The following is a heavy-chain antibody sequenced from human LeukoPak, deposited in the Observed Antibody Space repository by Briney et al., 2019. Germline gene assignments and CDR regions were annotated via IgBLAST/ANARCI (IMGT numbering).Heavy chain of an antibody. CDR2: ISSSGGTI. D-gene: IGHD2-15*01. Sequence: GGSLRLSCAASGFTFSSYEMNWVRQAPGKGLEWISHISSSGGTICYADSVNGRFIISRDNARNSLYLQMNSLRAEDTAVYFCARDSLFCTGGSCYSNYFDYWGQGTLVTVSS. V-gene: IGHV3-48*03. J-gene: IGHJ4*02. CDR3: ARDSLFCTGGSCYSNYFDY. CDR1: GFTFSSYE.